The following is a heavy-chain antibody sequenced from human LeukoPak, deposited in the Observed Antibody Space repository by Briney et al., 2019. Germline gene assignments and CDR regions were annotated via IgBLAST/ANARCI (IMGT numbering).Heavy chain of an antibody. CDR2: IYYSGST. J-gene: IGHJ3*02. D-gene: IGHD2-21*02. V-gene: IGHV4-59*08. CDR1: GGSISSYY. CDR3: ASQHIVVVTAPFDI. Sequence: SETLSLTCTVSGGSISSYYWSWIRQPPGKGLEWIGYIYYSGSTNYNPSLKSRVTISVDTSKNQFSLKLSSVTAADRAVYYCASQHIVVVTAPFDIWGQGTMVTVSS.